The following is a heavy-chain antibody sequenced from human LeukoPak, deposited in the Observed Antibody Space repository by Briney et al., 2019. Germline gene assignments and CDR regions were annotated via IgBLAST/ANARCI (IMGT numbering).Heavy chain of an antibody. CDR3: ARDGLTETTRDSDY. J-gene: IGHJ4*02. D-gene: IGHD4-11*01. CDR1: GFTFRRYW. V-gene: IGHV3-74*01. CDR2: INSDGSST. Sequence: PGGSLTLSCAASGFTFRRYWMHWVRQAPGKGLVWVSRINSDGSSTSYAASVKGRFTISRDNAKNTLYLQMNSLTVEDTAVYYCARDGLTETTRDSDYWGQGTLVTVSS.